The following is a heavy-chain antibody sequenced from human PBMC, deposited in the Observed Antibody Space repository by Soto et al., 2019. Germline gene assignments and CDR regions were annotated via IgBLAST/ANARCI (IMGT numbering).Heavy chain of an antibody. D-gene: IGHD3-3*01. J-gene: IGHJ4*02. Sequence: SETLSLTFTVSGGSISSGDYYWSCIRQPPGKGLEWIGYIYYSGSADYNPSLKTRVTITVDTSKNHFSLKLSPVTAADTAVYYCARARYDFWTQSIFDYCGQGTLDT. CDR3: ARARYDFWTQSIFDY. CDR1: GGSISSGDYY. V-gene: IGHV4-30-4*01. CDR2: IYYSGSA.